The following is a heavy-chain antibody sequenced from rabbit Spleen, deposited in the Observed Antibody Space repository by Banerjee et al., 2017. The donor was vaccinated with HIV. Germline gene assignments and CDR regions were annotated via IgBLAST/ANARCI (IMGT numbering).Heavy chain of an antibody. D-gene: IGHD1-1*01. CDR2: IDAGSSGFT. V-gene: IGHV1S40*01. CDR3: ARDTSSSFSSYGMDL. CDR1: ISSY. J-gene: IGHJ6*01. Sequence: ISSYMCWVRQAPGKGLEWIACIDAGSSGFTYFATWAKGRFTISKISSTTVTLQMTRLTAADTATYFCARDTSSSFSSYGMDLWGPGTLVTVS.